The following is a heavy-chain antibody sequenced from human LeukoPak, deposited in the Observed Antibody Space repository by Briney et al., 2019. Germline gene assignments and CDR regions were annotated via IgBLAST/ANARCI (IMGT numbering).Heavy chain of an antibody. CDR1: GFTFSSYA. J-gene: IGHJ4*02. Sequence: PGGSLRLSCAASGFTFSSYAMSWVRQAPGKGLEWVSAISGSGGSTYYADSVKGRFTISRDNSKNTLYLQMNSLRAEDTAVYYCAKDQVLWFGEPTFDYWGQGTLVTLSS. D-gene: IGHD3-10*01. CDR2: ISGSGGST. V-gene: IGHV3-23*01. CDR3: AKDQVLWFGEPTFDY.